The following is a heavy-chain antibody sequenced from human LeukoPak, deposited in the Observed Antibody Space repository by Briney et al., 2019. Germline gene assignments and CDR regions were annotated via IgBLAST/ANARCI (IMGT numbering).Heavy chain of an antibody. Sequence: GGSLRLSCAAPGFTFKTYTMHWVRQAPGMGLEWVSSISSSSSYIFYADSVKGRFTISRDNAKNSLYLQMSSLRAEDAAVYYCAREMPWGQGTLVTVSS. J-gene: IGHJ4*02. CDR3: AREMP. V-gene: IGHV3-21*01. CDR1: GFTFKTYT. D-gene: IGHD2-2*01. CDR2: ISSSSSYI.